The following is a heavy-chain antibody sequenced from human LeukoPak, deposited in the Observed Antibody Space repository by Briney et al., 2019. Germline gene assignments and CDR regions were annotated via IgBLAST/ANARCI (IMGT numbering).Heavy chain of an antibody. CDR3: AIKLIGVALAWFDP. CDR2: IIPIFGTA. D-gene: IGHD3-3*01. Sequence: GSSVKVSCKASGGTFSSYAISWVRQAPGQGLEWMGGIIPIFGTANYAQKFQGRVTITTDESTSIAYMELSSLRSEDTAVYYCAIKLIGVALAWFDPWGQGTLVTASS. V-gene: IGHV1-69*05. J-gene: IGHJ5*02. CDR1: GGTFSSYA.